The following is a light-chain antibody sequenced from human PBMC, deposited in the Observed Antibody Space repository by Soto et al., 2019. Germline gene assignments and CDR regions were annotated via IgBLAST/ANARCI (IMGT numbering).Light chain of an antibody. CDR2: GAS. CDR1: QSVSSN. V-gene: IGKV3-15*01. Sequence: EIVITQSPATLYVSPGERATLSCRASQSVSSNLAWYPQKPGQAPRLLIYGASTRDTGIPARFSGSGAGPEFTRPISSLQSEDVALYYCHQRQSWTRTFGQGTKVDIK. CDR3: HQRQSWTRT. J-gene: IGKJ1*01.